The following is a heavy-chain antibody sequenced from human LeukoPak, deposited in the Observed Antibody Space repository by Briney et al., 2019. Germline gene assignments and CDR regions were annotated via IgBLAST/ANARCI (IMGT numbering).Heavy chain of an antibody. V-gene: IGHV1-18*01. CDR3: ARSPEAQAHFDT. CDR1: GYTFTSYG. Sequence: ASVKVSCKASGYTFTSYGISWMQQAPGKGPEWMGRIDPDDDETIYAGKFQGRVTMTTDTPTVTAYMEPTSLRSDDTAVYYCARSPEAQAHFDTWGQGTLVTVSS. CDR2: IDPDDDET. J-gene: IGHJ5*02.